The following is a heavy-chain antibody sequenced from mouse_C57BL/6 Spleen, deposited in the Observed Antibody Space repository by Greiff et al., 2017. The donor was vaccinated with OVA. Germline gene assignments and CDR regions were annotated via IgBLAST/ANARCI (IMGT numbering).Heavy chain of an antibody. J-gene: IGHJ2*01. D-gene: IGHD1-1*01. CDR2: ISDGGSYT. CDR1: GFTFSSYA. CDR3: ARDKDYYGSNYLDY. Sequence: EVQLVESGGGLVKPGGSLKLSCAASGFTFSSYAMSWVRQTPEKRLEWVATISDGGSYTYYPANVKGRFTISRDNAKNNLYLQMSHLKSEDTAMYYCARDKDYYGSNYLDYWGQGTTLTVSS. V-gene: IGHV5-4*01.